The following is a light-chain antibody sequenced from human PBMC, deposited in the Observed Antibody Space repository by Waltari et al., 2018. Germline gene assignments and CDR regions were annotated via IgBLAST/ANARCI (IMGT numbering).Light chain of an antibody. CDR3: SSYATRYMVL. V-gene: IGLV2-14*01. J-gene: IGLJ2*01. CDR1: NNDIGAHQL. Sequence: QSALTQPASVSGSVGKSISISCTGSNNDIGAHQLVSWYQQYPGKPPKLVIYEVSNRPSGVSNRFSASKSGTTASLTISGLQAEDEAEYFCSSYATRYMVLFGGGTRVTVL. CDR2: EVS.